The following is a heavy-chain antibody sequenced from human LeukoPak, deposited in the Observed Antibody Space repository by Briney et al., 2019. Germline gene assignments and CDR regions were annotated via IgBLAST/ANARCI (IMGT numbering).Heavy chain of an antibody. V-gene: IGHV3-23*01. Sequence: GGSLRLSCAASGFTFSSYAMSWVRQAPGKGLEWVSAISGSGGSTYYADSVKGRFTISRDNSKNTLYLQMNSLRAEDTAVYYCAKDNLWYYDFWSGYPYYFDYWGQGTLVTVSS. D-gene: IGHD3-3*01. CDR2: ISGSGGST. J-gene: IGHJ4*02. CDR3: AKDNLWYYDFWSGYPYYFDY. CDR1: GFTFSSYA.